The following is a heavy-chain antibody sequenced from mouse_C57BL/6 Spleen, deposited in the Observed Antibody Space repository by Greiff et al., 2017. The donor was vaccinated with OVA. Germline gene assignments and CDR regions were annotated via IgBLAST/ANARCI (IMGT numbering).Heavy chain of an antibody. CDR2: IWSGGST. V-gene: IGHV2-2*01. CDR1: GFSLTSYG. CDR3: ARRWLLGFAY. J-gene: IGHJ3*01. Sequence: VQLKESGPGLVQPSQSLSITCTVSGFSLTSYGVHWVRQSPGKGLEWLGVIWSGGSTDYNAAFISRLSISKDNSKSQVFFKMNSLQADDTAIYYCARRWLLGFAYWGQGTLVTVSA. D-gene: IGHD2-3*01.